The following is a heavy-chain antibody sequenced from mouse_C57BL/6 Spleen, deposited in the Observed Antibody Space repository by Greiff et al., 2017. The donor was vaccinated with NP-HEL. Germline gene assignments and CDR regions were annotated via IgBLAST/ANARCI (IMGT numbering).Heavy chain of an antibody. CDR1: GYTFTSYW. CDR2: IYPGNSDT. J-gene: IGHJ4*01. V-gene: IGHV1-5*01. D-gene: IGHD1-1*01. Sequence: EVQLQQSGTVLARPGASVKMSCKTSGYTFTSYWMHWVKQRPGPGLEWIGAIYPGNSDTSYNQKFKGKAKLTAVTSASTAYMELSSLTNEDSAVYYCTRYRYYGSSYYAMDYWGQGTSVTVSS. CDR3: TRYRYYGSSYYAMDY.